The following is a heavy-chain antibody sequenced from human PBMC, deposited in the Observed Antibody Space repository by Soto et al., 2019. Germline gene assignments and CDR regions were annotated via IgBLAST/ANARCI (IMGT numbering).Heavy chain of an antibody. CDR1: GFTFSSYA. Sequence: EVQLLESGGGLVQPGGSLRLSCAASGFTFSSYAMSWVRQAPGKGLECVPAISGRGGSTYYADSVNGRFTISRDNSKNSLYLQMNSVRAEDTAVYYCARGRGYSYDCWGQGTLVTVSS. J-gene: IGHJ4*02. D-gene: IGHD5-18*01. V-gene: IGHV3-23*01. CDR2: ISGRGGST. CDR3: ARGRGYSYDC.